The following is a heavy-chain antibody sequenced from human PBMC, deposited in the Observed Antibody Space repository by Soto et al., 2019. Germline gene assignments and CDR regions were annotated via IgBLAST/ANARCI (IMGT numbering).Heavy chain of an antibody. D-gene: IGHD3-10*01. CDR2: INGYGHGA. Sequence: QVQLVQSGAEVRQPGASVKVSCKASGYSFTTYGMSWVRQAPGQGLEYMGWINGYGHGAKYVQRFQGRFPMTTDTSTNTVDMDLRSLTSDDTAVYYCVRDLNGDFYYWGQGTVVIVSP. V-gene: IGHV1-18*01. CDR1: GYSFTTYG. J-gene: IGHJ4*02. CDR3: VRDLNGDFYY.